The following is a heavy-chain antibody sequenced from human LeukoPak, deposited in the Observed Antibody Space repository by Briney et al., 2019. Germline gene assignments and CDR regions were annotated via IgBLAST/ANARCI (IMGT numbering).Heavy chain of an antibody. CDR1: GGSFSGYY. J-gene: IGHJ4*02. D-gene: IGHD6-6*01. Sequence: SETLSLTCAVYGGSFSGYYWSWIRQPPGKGLEWIGEINHSGSTNYNPSLKSRVTISVDTSKNQFSLKLSSVTAADTAVYYCARVRRGRSAVALEYSSSGGKYYFDYWGKGTLVTVSS. V-gene: IGHV4-34*01. CDR2: INHSGST. CDR3: ARVRRGRSAVALEYSSSGGKYYFDY.